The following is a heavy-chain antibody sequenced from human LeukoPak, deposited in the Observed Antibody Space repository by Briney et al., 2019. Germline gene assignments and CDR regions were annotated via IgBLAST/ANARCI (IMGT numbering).Heavy chain of an antibody. D-gene: IGHD1-1*01. CDR2: IRTKSDGETT. Sequence: GGSLSLSCAASGFIFTNAWISWVRQAPGKGLERVGRIRTKSDGETTDYAAPVKGRISISRDDSKNMVYLQMSSLKTEDTAVYYCPQVWNWGQGTLVTVSS. CDR3: PQVWN. CDR1: GFIFTNAW. V-gene: IGHV3-15*01. J-gene: IGHJ4*02.